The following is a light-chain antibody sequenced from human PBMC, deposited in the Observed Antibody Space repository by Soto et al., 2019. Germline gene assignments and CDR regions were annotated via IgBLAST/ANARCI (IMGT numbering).Light chain of an antibody. V-gene: IGKV3-20*01. CDR1: QSVSSNH. CDR3: QQIGSATPWT. J-gene: IGKJ1*01. Sequence: EIVLTQSPGTLSLSPGERATLSCSASQSVSSNHLAWYQQKPGQAPRLLLYEASTRAGGIAERFSGSGSGSDVTLTISRLETADFALYYCQQIGSATPWTFGQGTKVEIK. CDR2: EAS.